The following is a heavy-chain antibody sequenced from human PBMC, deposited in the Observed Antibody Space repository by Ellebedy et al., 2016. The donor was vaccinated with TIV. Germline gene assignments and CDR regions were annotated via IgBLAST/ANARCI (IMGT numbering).Heavy chain of an antibody. V-gene: IGHV3-66*01. CDR1: GFTVSSNY. D-gene: IGHD5-24*01. Sequence: GESLKISCAASGFTVSSNYMSWVRQAPGKGLEWVSVIYSGGSTYYADSVKGRFTISRDNSKNTLYLQMNSLRAEDTAVYYCARDSNGYNLDYWGQGTLVTVSS. CDR2: IYSGGST. J-gene: IGHJ4*02. CDR3: ARDSNGYNLDY.